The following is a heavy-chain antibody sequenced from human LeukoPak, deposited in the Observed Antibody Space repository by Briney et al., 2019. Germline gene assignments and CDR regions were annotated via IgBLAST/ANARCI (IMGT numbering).Heavy chain of an antibody. D-gene: IGHD3-10*01. CDR2: ISWNSGSI. Sequence: PGGSLRLSCTASGFTFDDYAMHWVRQAPGKGLEWVSGISWNSGSIGYADSVKGRFTISRDNAKNSLYLQMNSLRAEDTAVYYCARGFFGGDRAFDIWGQGTMVTVSS. CDR3: ARGFFGGDRAFDI. J-gene: IGHJ3*02. CDR1: GFTFDDYA. V-gene: IGHV3-9*01.